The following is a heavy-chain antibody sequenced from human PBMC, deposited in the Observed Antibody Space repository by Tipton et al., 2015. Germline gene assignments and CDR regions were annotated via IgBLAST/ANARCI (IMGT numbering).Heavy chain of an antibody. D-gene: IGHD3-9*01. J-gene: IGHJ5*02. V-gene: IGHV4-39*01. CDR3: ARRSDYDLLATYYYVPPRFDP. CDR2: ISYSGST. Sequence: TLSLTCAVSGDSIKNSRYLWGWVRQPPGKGLEWIGIISYSGSTSYNPSLRSRVTMSVDRSKSQLSLKLTSVTAADTAVYYCARRSDYDLLATYYYVPPRFDPWGQGTLVIVSS. CDR1: GDSIKNSRYL.